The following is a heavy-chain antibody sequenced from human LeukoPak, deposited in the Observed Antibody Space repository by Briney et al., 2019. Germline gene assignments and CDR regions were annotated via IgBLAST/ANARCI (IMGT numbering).Heavy chain of an antibody. D-gene: IGHD3-10*01. J-gene: IGHJ4*02. Sequence: KTSETLSLTCTVSGGSISSYYWSWIRQPAGKGLEWIGRIYTSGSTNYNPSLKSRVTMSVDTSKTQFSLKLSSVPAADTAVYYCARGSARVWFGELSSEFDYWGQGTLVTVSS. CDR1: GGSISSYY. V-gene: IGHV4-4*07. CDR3: ARGSARVWFGELSSEFDY. CDR2: IYTSGST.